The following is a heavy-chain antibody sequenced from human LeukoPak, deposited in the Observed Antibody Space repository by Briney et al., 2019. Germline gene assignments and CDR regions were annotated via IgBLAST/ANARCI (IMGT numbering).Heavy chain of an antibody. CDR1: GGSISSYY. Sequence: KPSETLSLTCTVSGGSISSYYWSWIRQPPGKGLEWIGYNSGSTNYNPSLKSRVTISVDTSKNQFSLKLSSVTAADTAVYYCARGPRGSSRSNTAYYYYYMDVWGKGTTVTVSS. D-gene: IGHD6-13*01. CDR2: NSGST. J-gene: IGHJ6*03. CDR3: ARGPRGSSRSNTAYYYYYMDV. V-gene: IGHV4-59*01.